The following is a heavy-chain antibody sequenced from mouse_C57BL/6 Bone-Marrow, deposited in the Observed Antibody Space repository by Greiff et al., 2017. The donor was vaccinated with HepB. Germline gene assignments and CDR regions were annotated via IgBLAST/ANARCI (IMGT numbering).Heavy chain of an antibody. V-gene: IGHV3-6*01. CDR1: GYSITSGYY. J-gene: IGHJ2*01. D-gene: IGHD1-1*01. CDR3: AYRGYYGSLDY. Sequence: VQLKESGPGLVKPSQSLSLTCSVTGYSITSGYYWNWIRQFPGNKLEWMGYISYDGSNNYNPSLKNRISITRDTSKNQFFLKLNSVTTEDTATYYCAYRGYYGSLDYWGQGTTLTVSS. CDR2: ISYDGSN.